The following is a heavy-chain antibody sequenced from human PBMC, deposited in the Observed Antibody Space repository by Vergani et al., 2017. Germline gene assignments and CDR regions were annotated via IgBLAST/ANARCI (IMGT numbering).Heavy chain of an antibody. Sequence: QVQLVQSGAEVKKPGSSVKVSCKASGGTFSSYAISWVRQAPGQGLEWMGGIIPIFGTANYAQKFQGRVTITADDSTSTAYMELSSLRSEDTAVYYCASRAGDYDILTGYSPFDYWGQGTLVTVSS. CDR1: GGTFSSYA. J-gene: IGHJ4*02. D-gene: IGHD3-9*01. CDR2: IIPIFGTA. CDR3: ASRAGDYDILTGYSPFDY. V-gene: IGHV1-69*12.